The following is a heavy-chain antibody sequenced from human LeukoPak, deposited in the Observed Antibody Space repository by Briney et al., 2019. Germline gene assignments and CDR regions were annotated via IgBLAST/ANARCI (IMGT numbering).Heavy chain of an antibody. D-gene: IGHD1-26*01. CDR2: IPYDGSNK. V-gene: IGHV3-30*03. J-gene: IGHJ4*02. Sequence: GGSLRLSCAASGFTFSSYRMHWVRQAPGKGLEWVAVIPYDGSNKYYADSVKGRFTISRDNSKNTLYLKMNSLRAEDTAVYYCASYSGGSYFDYWGQGTQVTVSS. CDR3: ASYSGGSYFDY. CDR1: GFTFSSYR.